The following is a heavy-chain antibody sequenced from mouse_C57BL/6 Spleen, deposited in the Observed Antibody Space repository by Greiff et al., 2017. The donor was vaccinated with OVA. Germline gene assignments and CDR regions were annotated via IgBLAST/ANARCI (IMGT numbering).Heavy chain of an antibody. V-gene: IGHV5-17*01. CDR1: GFTFSDYG. CDR2: ISSGSSTI. CDR3: AREGFDY. J-gene: IGHJ2*01. Sequence: EVKLVESGGGLVKPGGSLKLSCAASGFTFSDYGMHRVRQAPEKGLEWVAYISSGSSTIYYADTVKGRFTISRDNAKNTLFLQMTSLRSEDTAMYYCAREGFDYWGQGTTLTVSS.